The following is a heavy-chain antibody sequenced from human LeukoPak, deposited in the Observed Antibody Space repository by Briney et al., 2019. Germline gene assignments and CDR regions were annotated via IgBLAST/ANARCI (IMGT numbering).Heavy chain of an antibody. Sequence: KSSETLPLTCAVSGGSISSSHWWSWVRQPPGKGLEWIGQIYHSGITDYNPSLKSRVIISVDRSKNQFSLKLSSVTAADTAIYYCARELSYFASGPGYWGQGTLVTVSS. CDR3: ARELSYFASGPGY. CDR1: GGSISSSHW. CDR2: IYHSGIT. V-gene: IGHV4-4*02. J-gene: IGHJ4*02. D-gene: IGHD3-10*01.